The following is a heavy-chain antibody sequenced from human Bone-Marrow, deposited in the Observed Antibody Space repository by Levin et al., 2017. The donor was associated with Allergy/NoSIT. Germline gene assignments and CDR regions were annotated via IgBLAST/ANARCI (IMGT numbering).Heavy chain of an antibody. CDR3: ARDRENNGSQTFDY. J-gene: IGHJ4*02. Sequence: MTSETLSLTCTVSGGSISSYYWSWIRQPPGKGLEWIGYIYYSGSTNYNPSLKSRVTISVDTSKNQFSLKLSSVTAADTAVYYCARDRENNGSQTFDYWGQGTLVTVSS. CDR1: GGSISSYY. CDR2: IYYSGST. D-gene: IGHD2-8*01. V-gene: IGHV4-59*01.